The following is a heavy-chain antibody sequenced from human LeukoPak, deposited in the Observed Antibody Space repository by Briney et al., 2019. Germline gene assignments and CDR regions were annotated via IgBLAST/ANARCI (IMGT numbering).Heavy chain of an antibody. CDR1: GFSFNNYA. J-gene: IGHJ4*02. V-gene: IGHV3-23*01. CDR2: ISDGGSIT. D-gene: IGHD3-10*01. Sequence: GKSLRLSCAASGFSFNNYAMSWVRQAPGKGLEWVSTISDGGSITYYADSVKGRFTISRDNSKNTLFLQMNSLRAEDTALYYCAKSRGSGSNMARGVNFDYWGQGTLVTVSS. CDR3: AKSRGSGSNMARGVNFDY.